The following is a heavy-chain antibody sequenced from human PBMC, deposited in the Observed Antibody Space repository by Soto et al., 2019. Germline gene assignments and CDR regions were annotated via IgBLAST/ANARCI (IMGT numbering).Heavy chain of an antibody. J-gene: IGHJ3*02. CDR1: GFTFSSYW. V-gene: IGHV3-74*01. CDR3: ARITVVTHAFDI. CDR2: INSDGSST. Sequence: GGALRLSSAASGFTFSSYWMHWVRQAPGKGLVWVSRINSDGSSTSYADSVKGRFTISRDNAKTTLYLQMNSLRAEDTAVYYCARITVVTHAFDIWGQGTMVTVSS. D-gene: IGHD2-21*02.